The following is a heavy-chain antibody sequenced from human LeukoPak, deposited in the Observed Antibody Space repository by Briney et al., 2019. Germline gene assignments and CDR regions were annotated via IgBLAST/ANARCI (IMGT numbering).Heavy chain of an antibody. D-gene: IGHD2-2*01. V-gene: IGHV4-38-2*01. CDR1: GGSFSGYY. Sequence: PSETLSLTCAVYGGSFSGYYWGWIRQPPGKGLEWIGSIYHSGSTYYNPSLKSRVTISVDTSKNQFSLKLSSVTAADTAVYYCARLRDIVVVPAASRRGTIFDYWGQGTLVTVSS. CDR2: IYHSGST. J-gene: IGHJ4*02. CDR3: ARLRDIVVVPAASRRGTIFDY.